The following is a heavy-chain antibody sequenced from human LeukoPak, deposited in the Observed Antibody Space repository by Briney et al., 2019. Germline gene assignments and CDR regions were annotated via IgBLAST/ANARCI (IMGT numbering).Heavy chain of an antibody. Sequence: GGSLRLSCAASGFTFSDYYMSWIRQARGKGLEWVSYISSSGSTIYYADSVKGRFTISRDNAKNSLYPQMNSLRAEDTAVYYCAREGEYYGSGSYVDYWGQGTLVTVSS. CDR2: ISSSGSTI. V-gene: IGHV3-11*01. J-gene: IGHJ4*02. CDR1: GFTFSDYY. D-gene: IGHD3-10*01. CDR3: AREGEYYGSGSYVDY.